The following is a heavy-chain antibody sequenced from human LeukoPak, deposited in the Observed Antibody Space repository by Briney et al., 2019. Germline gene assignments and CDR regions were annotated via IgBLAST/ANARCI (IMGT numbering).Heavy chain of an antibody. D-gene: IGHD3-10*01. J-gene: IGHJ6*02. CDR3: ARTDTSKSYKGDWYGMDV. CDR1: GFTFSSYE. Sequence: GGSLRLSCAASGFTFSSYEMNWVRQAPGKGLEWVSYIGSSGSTIYYADSVKGRFTISRDNAKNSLYLQMNSLRAEDSAVYYCARTDTSKSYKGDWYGMDVWGQGTTVTVSS. CDR2: IGSSGSTI. V-gene: IGHV3-48*03.